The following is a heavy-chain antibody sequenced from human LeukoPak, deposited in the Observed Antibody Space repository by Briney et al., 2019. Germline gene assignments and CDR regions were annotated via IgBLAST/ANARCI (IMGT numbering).Heavy chain of an antibody. Sequence: PGGSLRLSCAASGFTFGSYSMNWVRQAPGKGLEWVSAISGSGGSTYYADSVKGRFTISRDNSKNTLYLQMNSLRAEDTAVYYCAKGGRYCSSTSCYEDYYGMDVWGQGTTVTVSS. CDR3: AKGGRYCSSTSCYEDYYGMDV. V-gene: IGHV3-23*01. CDR1: GFTFGSYS. J-gene: IGHJ6*02. CDR2: ISGSGGST. D-gene: IGHD2-2*01.